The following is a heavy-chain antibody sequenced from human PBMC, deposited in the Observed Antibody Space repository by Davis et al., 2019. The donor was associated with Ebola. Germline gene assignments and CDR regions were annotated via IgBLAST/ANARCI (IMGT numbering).Heavy chain of an antibody. J-gene: IGHJ4*02. CDR2: IKQDGSET. D-gene: IGHD2-2*01. V-gene: IGHV3-7*03. CDR1: GLTFSGFW. Sequence: GESLKISCAASGLTFSGFWMSWVRQAPGKGLECVGNIKQDGSETTYVDSVKGRFTISRDNAKNSLYLQMDSLRAEDTAVYYCATMISSTSSWYFIYWGQGTLVTVSS. CDR3: ATMISSTSSWYFIY.